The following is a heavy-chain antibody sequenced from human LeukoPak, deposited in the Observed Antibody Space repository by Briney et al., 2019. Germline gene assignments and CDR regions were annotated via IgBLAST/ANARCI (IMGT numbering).Heavy chain of an antibody. CDR3: VRLLDVDY. D-gene: IGHD3-3*01. CDR1: GFTFSNYW. J-gene: IGHJ4*02. Sequence: PGGSLRLPCVASGFTFSNYWMHWVRQTPGKGLVWLSRINTDGSITHYADSVKGRFTISRDNAKKTVYLQMNSLRAEDTAVYYCVRLLDVDYWGQGTLVTVSS. V-gene: IGHV3-74*01. CDR2: INTDGSIT.